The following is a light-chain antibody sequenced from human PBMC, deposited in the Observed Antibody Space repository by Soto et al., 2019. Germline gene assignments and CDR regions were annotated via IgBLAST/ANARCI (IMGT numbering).Light chain of an antibody. CDR3: QEYNSVPFA. CDR1: QGISNY. CDR2: GAS. J-gene: IGKJ5*01. V-gene: IGKV1-27*01. Sequence: DIQMTQSPSSLSASVGDRVTITCRASQGISNYLAWYQQKPGKVPRLLIYGASTLQAGVPSRFTGSGSGTDFTLTTSSLQPEDVSTYYGQEYNSVPFAVGQGTRLEIK.